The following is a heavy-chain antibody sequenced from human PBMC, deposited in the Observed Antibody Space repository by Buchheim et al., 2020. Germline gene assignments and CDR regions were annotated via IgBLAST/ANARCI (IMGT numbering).Heavy chain of an antibody. J-gene: IGHJ4*02. CDR3: ASSVDFGDYVFDY. CDR1: GGPTRSSGYY. Sequence: QVQLQESGPGLVKPSQTLSLTCTVTGGPTRSSGYYWSWIRQHPGKGLEWIGYIYYSGTTYYNPSLKSRVTISIDTSKNQFSLKVTSVTAADTAVYYCASSVDFGDYVFDYWGQGTL. V-gene: IGHV4-31*03. D-gene: IGHD3-16*01. CDR2: IYYSGTT.